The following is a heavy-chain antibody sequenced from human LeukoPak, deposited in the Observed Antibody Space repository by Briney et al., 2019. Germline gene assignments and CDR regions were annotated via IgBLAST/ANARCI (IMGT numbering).Heavy chain of an antibody. V-gene: IGHV4-4*07. CDR3: ARDSHYDILTGYFHFDY. CDR2: IYTSGST. Sequence: SETLSLTCTVSGGSISSYYWSWVRQPAGKGLEWLGRIYTSGSTNYNPSLKSRVTMSVDTSKNQFSLKLSSVTAADTAVYYCARDSHYDILTGYFHFDYWGQGTLVTVSS. J-gene: IGHJ4*02. D-gene: IGHD3-9*01. CDR1: GGSISSYY.